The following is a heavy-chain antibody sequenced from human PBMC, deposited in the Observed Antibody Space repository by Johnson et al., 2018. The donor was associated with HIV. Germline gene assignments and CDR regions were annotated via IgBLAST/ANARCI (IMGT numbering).Heavy chain of an antibody. CDR3: AKSSSATYYGDAFDI. D-gene: IGHD3-10*01. Sequence: HVQLVESGGGVVQPGRSLRLSCAASGFTCSSYAMHWVRQAPGKGLEWVAVISYDGSNKYYADSVKGRFTISRDNAKNSLYLQMNSLRADDTAVYYCAKSSSATYYGDAFDIWGQGTMVTVSS. V-gene: IGHV3-30*04. CDR2: ISYDGSNK. J-gene: IGHJ3*02. CDR1: GFTCSSYA.